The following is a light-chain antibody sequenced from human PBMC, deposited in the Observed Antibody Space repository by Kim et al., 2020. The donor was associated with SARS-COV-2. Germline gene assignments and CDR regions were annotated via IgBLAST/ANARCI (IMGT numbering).Light chain of an antibody. V-gene: IGKV2-30*01. CDR1: QSLIYSDGDIY. CDR2: KGS. CDR3: FHDTHRPMYT. J-gene: IGKJ2*01. Sequence: IMTQSPLSLPVTLGQPASISCRSSQSLIYSDGDIYLSWFHQRPSLSPRRLIYKGSHRDSGVPDRFSGSGSGTDFTLRISRVVAEDDEVYFCFHDTHRPMYTFGQGTKLEIK.